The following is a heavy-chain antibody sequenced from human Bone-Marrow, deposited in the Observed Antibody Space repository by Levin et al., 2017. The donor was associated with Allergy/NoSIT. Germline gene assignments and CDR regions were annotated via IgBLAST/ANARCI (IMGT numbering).Heavy chain of an antibody. CDR2: MNPSSGAT. V-gene: IGHV1-8*01. CDR1: GYTFTVHD. J-gene: IGHJ4*02. Sequence: GESLKISCKVSGYTFTVHDINWVRQATGQGLEWMGWMNPSSGATGYSENFQGRLTMTRNTSRSTAYMELSSLRSEDTAVYYCARGGVGSGDYLKWGQGTLVTVSS. D-gene: IGHD4-17*01. CDR3: ARGGVGSGDYLK.